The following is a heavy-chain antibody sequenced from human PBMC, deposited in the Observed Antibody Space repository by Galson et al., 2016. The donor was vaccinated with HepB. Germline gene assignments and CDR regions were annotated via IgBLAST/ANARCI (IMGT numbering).Heavy chain of an antibody. Sequence: SPRLSCASSGFTSINAWMNWVRQAPGKGLEWIGRIKSNTYGETTDYAPPVKGRFTFSRDDSKNTLYLQMNYLKTEDTAVYYCNTGPDYWGQGTLVTVSS. CDR1: GFTSINAW. V-gene: IGHV3-15*01. CDR2: IKSNTYGETT. J-gene: IGHJ4*02. CDR3: NTGPDY.